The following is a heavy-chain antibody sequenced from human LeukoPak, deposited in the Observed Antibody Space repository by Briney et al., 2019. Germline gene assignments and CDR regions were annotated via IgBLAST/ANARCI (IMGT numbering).Heavy chain of an antibody. CDR3: ARDPDVVVVAATQNWFDP. V-gene: IGHV1-69*04. J-gene: IGHJ5*02. D-gene: IGHD2-15*01. Sequence: GSSVKVSCKASGGTFISYTISWVRQARGQGLEWMGRIIPILGIANYAQKFQGRVTITADKSTSTAYMELSSLRSEDTAVYYCARDPDVVVVAATQNWFDPWGQGTLVTVSS. CDR1: GGTFISYT. CDR2: IIPILGIA.